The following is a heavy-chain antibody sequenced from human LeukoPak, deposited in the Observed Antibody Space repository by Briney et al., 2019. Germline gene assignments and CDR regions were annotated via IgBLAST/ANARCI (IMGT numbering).Heavy chain of an antibody. V-gene: IGHV4-59*01. CDR1: GDSIIGYY. Sequence: SETLSLTCTVSGDSIIGYYWSWIRQPPGKRLEWIGYIYNTLDTTYNPSLESRVTISLDMSNKQFSLRLSSVTAADTAVYYCARRRYYDSTGYYPTYYFDYWGQGILVTVSS. CDR2: IYNTLDT. D-gene: IGHD3-22*01. CDR3: ARRRYYDSTGYYPTYYFDY. J-gene: IGHJ4*02.